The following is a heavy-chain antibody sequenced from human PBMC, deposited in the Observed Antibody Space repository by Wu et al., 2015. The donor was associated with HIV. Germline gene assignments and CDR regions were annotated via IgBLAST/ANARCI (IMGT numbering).Heavy chain of an antibody. Sequence: QVQLQESGPGLVKPSETLSLTCVVSGTSVSSDYYWGWIRQTPGKGLEWIGTLYHSGTTDYNPSLKSRVTISLDTSKNQFSLNLSSVTAADTAVYYCARQGGVRSPVGYWGQGTLVTVSS. V-gene: IGHV4-38-2*01. CDR1: GTSVSSDYY. CDR3: ARQGGVRSPVGY. D-gene: IGHD3-3*01. J-gene: IGHJ4*01. CDR2: LYHSGTT.